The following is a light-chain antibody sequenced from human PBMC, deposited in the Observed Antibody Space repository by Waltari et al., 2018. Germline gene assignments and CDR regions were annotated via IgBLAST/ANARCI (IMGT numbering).Light chain of an antibody. CDR1: ALPKQY. J-gene: IGLJ2*01. V-gene: IGLV3-25*03. Sequence: SYELTQPPSVSVSPGQTARITCSGDALPKQYGYWYQQKSGQAPVLVICKDRERPSGIPEGFSGSSSGTTVTLTISGVQAEDEADYYCQSAGSSVTSVLFGGGTKLTVL. CDR2: KDR. CDR3: QSAGSSVTSVL.